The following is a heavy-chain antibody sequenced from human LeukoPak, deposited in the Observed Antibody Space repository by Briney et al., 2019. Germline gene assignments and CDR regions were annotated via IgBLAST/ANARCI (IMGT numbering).Heavy chain of an antibody. V-gene: IGHV3-33*01. Sequence: GGSLRLSCAASGFTFGGYGIHWVRQAPGKGLEWVAGIWYEGSNKYYADSVKGRFTISRDNSKNTLSLQMNSLRAEDTAVYYCARDLAAGEGFGEYYFDYWGQGTLVTVSS. CDR2: IWYEGSNK. CDR3: ARDLAAGEGFGEYYFDY. J-gene: IGHJ4*02. CDR1: GFTFGGYG. D-gene: IGHD3-10*01.